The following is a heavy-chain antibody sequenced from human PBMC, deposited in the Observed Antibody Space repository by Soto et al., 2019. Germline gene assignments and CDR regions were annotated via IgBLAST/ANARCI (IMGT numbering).Heavy chain of an antibody. D-gene: IGHD3-3*01. CDR1: GFSLTTSGVG. J-gene: IGHJ4*02. V-gene: IGHV2-5*02. CDR3: AHRVLRTVFGLVTTTAIYFDF. CDR2: IYWDDDK. Sequence: QITLNESGPTQVKPRQTLTLTCTFSGFSLTTSGVGVGWIRQSPGKAPEGLALIYWDDDKRYSRSLKSRLTSTKDASKKQVVLTMADLDPADTATYYCAHRVLRTVFGLVTTTAIYFDFWGQGTPVAVSS.